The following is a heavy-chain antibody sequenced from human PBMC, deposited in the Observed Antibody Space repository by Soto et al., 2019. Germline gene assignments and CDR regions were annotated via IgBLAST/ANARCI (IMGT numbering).Heavy chain of an antibody. D-gene: IGHD3-3*01. V-gene: IGHV1-69*13. CDR1: GGTFSSYA. CDR3: ASPALEWLSNAPYSGRDV. Sequence: ASVKVSCKASGGTFSSYAISWVRQAPGQGLEWMGGIIPIFGTANYAQKFQGRVTITADESTSTAYRELSSLRSEEPPVYYWASPALEWLSNAPYSGRDVWGQGTTVTVS. J-gene: IGHJ6*02. CDR2: IIPIFGTA.